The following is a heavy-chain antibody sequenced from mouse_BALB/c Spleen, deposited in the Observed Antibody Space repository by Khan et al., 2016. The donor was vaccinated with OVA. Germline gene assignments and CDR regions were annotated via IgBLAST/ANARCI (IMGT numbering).Heavy chain of an antibody. D-gene: IGHD2-4*01. CDR3: ARDDYFVGDAMDY. J-gene: IGHJ4*01. CDR2: SYPGNVNT. CDR1: GYTFTTYY. V-gene: IGHV1S56*01. Sequence: QVQLQQSGPELVKPGASVRISCKASGYTFTTYYIHWVRQRPGQGLEWIGWSYPGNVNTKYNERFKGKATLTADKSSSTAYIHLSSLTSEDSAVYFCARDDYFVGDAMDYWGQGTSVTVSS.